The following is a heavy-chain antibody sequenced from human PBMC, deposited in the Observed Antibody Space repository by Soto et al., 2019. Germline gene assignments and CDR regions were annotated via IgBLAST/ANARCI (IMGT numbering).Heavy chain of an antibody. CDR3: ARQLARGDLPYGFEY. Sequence: QVQLRESGPGLVRPSGTLSLVCAVSGDSISSSHFWSWVRQSPGKGLEWVAEIFHTGTTNYNPSLKSRVTISVDKSQNQFSLKLSSVTAADTTVYYCARQLARGDLPYGFEYWGQGTLATVSS. V-gene: IGHV4-4*02. CDR2: IFHTGTT. J-gene: IGHJ4*02. CDR1: GDSISSSHF. D-gene: IGHD3-10*01.